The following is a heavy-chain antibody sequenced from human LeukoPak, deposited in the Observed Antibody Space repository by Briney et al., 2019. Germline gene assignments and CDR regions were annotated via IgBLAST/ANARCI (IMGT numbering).Heavy chain of an antibody. Sequence: SETLSLTCSVSVGSIRTYYWSWIRQPPGKGLEWIGYIYHSGSTYYNPSLKSRVTISVDRSKNQFSLKLSSVTAADTAVYYCARRYSSTLGDYFDYWGQGTLVTVSS. CDR3: ARRYSSTLGDYFDY. CDR1: VGSIRTYY. J-gene: IGHJ4*02. D-gene: IGHD6-13*01. V-gene: IGHV4-59*12. CDR2: IYHSGST.